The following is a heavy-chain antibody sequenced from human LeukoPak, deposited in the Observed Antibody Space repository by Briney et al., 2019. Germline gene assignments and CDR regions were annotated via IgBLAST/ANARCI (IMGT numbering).Heavy chain of an antibody. J-gene: IGHJ6*02. Sequence: GGSLRLSCAASGFTFSDYYMSWIRQAPGKGLEWASYISSSGSTIYYADSVKGRFTISRDNAKNSLYLQMNSLRAEDTAVYYCARDSSDNYYYYGMDVWGQGTTVTVSS. CDR3: ARDSSDNYYYYGMDV. CDR2: ISSSGSTI. D-gene: IGHD3-22*01. CDR1: GFTFSDYY. V-gene: IGHV3-11*01.